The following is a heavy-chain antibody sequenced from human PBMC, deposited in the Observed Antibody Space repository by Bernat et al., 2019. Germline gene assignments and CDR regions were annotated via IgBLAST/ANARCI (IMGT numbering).Heavy chain of an antibody. CDR3: AKAGAVTSYYLDS. D-gene: IGHD4-17*01. V-gene: IGHV3-53*01. J-gene: IGHJ4*02. CDR2: MYSDDST. CDR1: GFTVSSNY. Sequence: EVQLVESGGGLIQPGGSLRLSCAASGFTVSSNYLTWVRQAPGKGLEWVSLMYSDDSTYYAASVKGRFTISRDNSKNTLYLQMNSLRADDTAVYYCAKAGAVTSYYLDSWGQGTLVTVSS.